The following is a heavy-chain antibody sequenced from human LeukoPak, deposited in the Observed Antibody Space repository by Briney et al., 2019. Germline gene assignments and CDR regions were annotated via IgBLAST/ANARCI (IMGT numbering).Heavy chain of an antibody. CDR3: ARDQEVRGVPDLRFDP. CDR2: IIPIFGTA. CDR1: GGTFSSYA. V-gene: IGHV1-69*13. D-gene: IGHD3-10*01. J-gene: IGHJ5*02. Sequence: ASVKVSCKASGGTFSSYAISWVRQAPGQGLEWMGGIIPIFGTANYAQKFQGRVTITADESTSTAYMELSSLRSEDTAVYYCARDQEVRGVPDLRFDPWGQGTLVTVSS.